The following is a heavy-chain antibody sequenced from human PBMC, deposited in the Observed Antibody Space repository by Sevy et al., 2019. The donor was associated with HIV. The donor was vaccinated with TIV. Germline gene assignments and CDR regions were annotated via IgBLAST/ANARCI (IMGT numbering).Heavy chain of an antibody. CDR3: ARDLVGAKD. CDR1: GFTFSSYA. CDR2: ISYDGSNK. Sequence: GGSLRLSCAASGFTFSSYAMHWVRQAPGKGLEWVAVISYDGSNKYYADSVKGRFTSSRDNSKNTLYLQMNSLRAEDTAVYYCARDLVGAKDWGQGTLVTVSS. D-gene: IGHD1-26*01. V-gene: IGHV3-30-3*01. J-gene: IGHJ1*01.